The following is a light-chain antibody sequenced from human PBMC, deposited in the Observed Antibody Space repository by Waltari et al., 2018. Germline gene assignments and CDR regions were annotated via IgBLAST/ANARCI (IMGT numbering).Light chain of an antibody. CDR1: QSISSY. V-gene: IGKV1-39*01. Sequence: DIQMTQSPSSLSASVGDRVTITCRASQSISSYLNWYQQKPGKAPKLLIYGASSLQSGVPSRFSGSGSGTDFTLTISSLQPEDFATYYCQQSYSAPWTFGGGTKVEIK. CDR2: GAS. J-gene: IGKJ4*02. CDR3: QQSYSAPWT.